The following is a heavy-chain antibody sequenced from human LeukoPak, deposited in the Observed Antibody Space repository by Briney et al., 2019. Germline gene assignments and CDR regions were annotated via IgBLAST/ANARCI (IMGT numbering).Heavy chain of an antibody. J-gene: IGHJ6*03. CDR3: ARQVSDYYYYYIDV. D-gene: IGHD5/OR15-5a*01. Sequence: GSLRLSCAASGFTFSSYEMNWVRQPPGKGLEWIGSIYYSETTYYNSSLKSRVTISLNTSKNQFSLRLNSVTAADTAVYYCARQVSDYYYYYIDVWGKGATVTVSS. CDR1: GFTFSSYE. V-gene: IGHV4-39*01. CDR2: IYYSETT.